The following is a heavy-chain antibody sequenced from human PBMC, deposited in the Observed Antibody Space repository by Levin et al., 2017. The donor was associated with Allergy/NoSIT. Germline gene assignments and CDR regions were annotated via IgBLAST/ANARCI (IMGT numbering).Heavy chain of an antibody. Sequence: GGSLRLSCAASGFTFSSYWMSWVRQAPGKGLEWVANIKQDGSEKYYVDSVKGRFTISRDNAKNSLYLQMNSLRAEDTAVYYCARSIRITIFGVDSDAFDSWGQGTMVTVSS. D-gene: IGHD3-3*01. J-gene: IGHJ3*02. CDR2: IKQDGSEK. V-gene: IGHV3-7*01. CDR1: GFTFSSYW. CDR3: ARSIRITIFGVDSDAFDS.